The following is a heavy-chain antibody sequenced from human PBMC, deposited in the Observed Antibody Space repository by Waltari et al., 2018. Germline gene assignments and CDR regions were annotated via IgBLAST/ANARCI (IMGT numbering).Heavy chain of an antibody. Sequence: QVQLQESGPGLVKPSETLSLTCAVSGYSISSGYYWGWIRQPPGKGLEWIGSIYHSGSTYYNPSLKSRVTISVDTSKNQFSLKLSSVTAADTAVYYCARDRYCSGGSCSTGPYYFDYWGQGTLVTVSS. D-gene: IGHD2-15*01. CDR2: IYHSGST. CDR3: ARDRYCSGGSCSTGPYYFDY. J-gene: IGHJ4*02. CDR1: GYSISSGYY. V-gene: IGHV4-38-2*02.